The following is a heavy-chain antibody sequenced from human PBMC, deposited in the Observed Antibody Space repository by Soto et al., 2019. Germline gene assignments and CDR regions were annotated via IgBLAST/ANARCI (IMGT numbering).Heavy chain of an antibody. V-gene: IGHV3-15*01. CDR2: IKSKTDGGTT. CDR3: TLKTPYSGYDWVFEY. Sequence: EVQLVESGGGLVKPGGSLRLSCAASGFTFSNAWMSWVRQAPGKGLEWVGRIKSKTDGGTTDYAAPVKGRFTISRDDSKNTLYLQMNSLKTEDTAVYYCTLKTPYSGYDWVFEYWGQGTLVTVSS. J-gene: IGHJ4*02. D-gene: IGHD5-12*01. CDR1: GFTFSNAW.